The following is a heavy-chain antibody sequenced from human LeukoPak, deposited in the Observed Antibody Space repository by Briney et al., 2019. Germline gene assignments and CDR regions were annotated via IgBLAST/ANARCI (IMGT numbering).Heavy chain of an antibody. D-gene: IGHD1-26*01. J-gene: IGHJ4*02. V-gene: IGHV4-34*01. CDR2: INHSGST. CDR3: ARAMNKLGATTRALDY. CDR1: GGSFSGYY. Sequence: SETLSLTCAVYGGSFSGYYWSWIRQPPGKGLEWIGEINHSGSTNYNPSLKSRVTISVDTSKNQFSLKLSSVTAADTAVYYRARAMNKLGATTRALDYWGQGTLVTVSS.